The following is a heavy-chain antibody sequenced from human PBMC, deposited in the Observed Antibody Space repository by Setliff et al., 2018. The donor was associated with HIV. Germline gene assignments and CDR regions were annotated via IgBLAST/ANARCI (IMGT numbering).Heavy chain of an antibody. V-gene: IGHV1-2*02. CDR3: AVPYYYDSRGGGLQH. CDR1: GGTFNTYT. J-gene: IGHJ1*01. Sequence: ASVKVSCKASGGTFNTYTINWVRQAPGQGLEWMGWINPNSGGTNYAQKFQGRVTMTRDTSISTAYMELSRLRSDDTAVYYCAVPYYYDSRGGGLQHWGQG. D-gene: IGHD3-22*01. CDR2: INPNSGGT.